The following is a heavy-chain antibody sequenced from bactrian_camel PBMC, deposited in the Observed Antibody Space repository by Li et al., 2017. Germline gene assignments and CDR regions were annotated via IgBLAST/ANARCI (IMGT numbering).Heavy chain of an antibody. J-gene: IGHJ4*01. CDR1: GFTFDDYA. CDR2: MTLSGWT. Sequence: VQLVESGGGLVQPGGSLRLSCAASGFTFDDYAMGWIRQAPGKEREGVAAMTLSGWTSYADVAAGRFTISMNNAKTTLYLQMNSLKIDDTAMYYCATCRDCAGFSCDSLGQGTQVTVS. V-gene: IGHV3-1*01. D-gene: IGHD4*01.